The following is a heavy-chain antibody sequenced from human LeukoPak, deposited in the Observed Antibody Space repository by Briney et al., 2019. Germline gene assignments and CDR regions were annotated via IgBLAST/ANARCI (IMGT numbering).Heavy chain of an antibody. D-gene: IGHD2-15*01. CDR2: IYYSGST. CDR1: GGSISSYY. CDR3: ARDVGYCSGGSCSFWFDP. V-gene: IGHV4-59*01. Sequence: SETLSLTCTVSGGSISSYYWSWIRQPPGKGLEWIGYIYYSGSTNYNPSLKSRVTISVDTSKNQFSLKPSSVTAADTAVYYCARDVGYCSGGSCSFWFDPWGQGTLVTVSS. J-gene: IGHJ5*02.